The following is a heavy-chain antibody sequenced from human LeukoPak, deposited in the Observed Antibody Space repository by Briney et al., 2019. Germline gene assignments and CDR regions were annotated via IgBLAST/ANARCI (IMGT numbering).Heavy chain of an antibody. CDR1: GYSFPSYW. J-gene: IGHJ3*02. V-gene: IGHV5-51*01. D-gene: IGHD3-9*01. CDR3: ACDILTGYYAFDI. CDR2: IYPGDSDT. Sequence: GESLKISCKGSGYSFPSYWIGWVRQLPGKGLEWMGIIYPGDSDTRYSPSFQGQVTISADKSISTAYLQWSSLKASDTAMYYCACDILTGYYAFDIWGQGTMVTVSS.